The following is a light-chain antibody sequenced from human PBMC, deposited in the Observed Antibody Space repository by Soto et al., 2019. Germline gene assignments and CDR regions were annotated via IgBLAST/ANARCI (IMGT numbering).Light chain of an antibody. CDR2: GAS. Sequence: EIVLTQSPGTLSLSPGERATLSCRASQSVTSSYLAWYQQKPGQAPRLLIYGASSRATGIPDRLSGSGSGTDFTLTISKLEPEDFAVYYCQQYGSAPWTFGQGTKLEIQ. J-gene: IGKJ1*01. CDR1: QSVTSSY. V-gene: IGKV3-20*01. CDR3: QQYGSAPWT.